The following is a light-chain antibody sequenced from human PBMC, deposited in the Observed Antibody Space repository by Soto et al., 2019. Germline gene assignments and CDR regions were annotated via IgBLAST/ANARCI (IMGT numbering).Light chain of an antibody. J-gene: IGKJ1*01. CDR1: RGVNSY. V-gene: IGKV3-11*01. CDR3: QQRGSWVT. CDR2: GAS. Sequence: ATRSESHRERATLSCRGRRGVNSYLAWYQQKPGQAPRLLIYGASNRATGIPARFSGSGSGTDFTLTISSLEPEDFAVYYCQQRGSWVTFGQGTKVDIK.